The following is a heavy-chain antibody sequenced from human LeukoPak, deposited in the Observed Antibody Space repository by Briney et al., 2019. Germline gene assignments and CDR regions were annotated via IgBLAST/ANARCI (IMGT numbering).Heavy chain of an antibody. V-gene: IGHV3-23*01. J-gene: IGHJ4*02. CDR3: AKDAAGPEY. CDR1: GLTFSSYP. CDR2: ISASGGDT. Sequence: PGGSLRLSCAASGLTFSSYPMSWVRQAPGKGLEWVSGISASGGDTWYPDSVKGRFTISRDNSKNTLFLQMNSLRVEDTAIYYCAKDAAGPEYWGQGTRVTVSS. D-gene: IGHD6-13*01.